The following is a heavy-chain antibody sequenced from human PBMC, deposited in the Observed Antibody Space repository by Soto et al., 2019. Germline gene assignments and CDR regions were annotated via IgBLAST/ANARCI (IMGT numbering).Heavy chain of an antibody. Sequence: QVQLVQSGAEVKKPGASVKVSCKASGYTFTSYGISWVRQAPGQGLEWMGWISAYNGNTNYAQKLQGRVTMTTDTPTSTAYMELRSLSSDDTAVYYCARQVSLSGKWLARYTNWFDPWGQGTLVTVSS. J-gene: IGHJ5*02. D-gene: IGHD6-19*01. CDR2: ISAYNGNT. CDR3: ARQVSLSGKWLARYTNWFDP. V-gene: IGHV1-18*01. CDR1: GYTFTSYG.